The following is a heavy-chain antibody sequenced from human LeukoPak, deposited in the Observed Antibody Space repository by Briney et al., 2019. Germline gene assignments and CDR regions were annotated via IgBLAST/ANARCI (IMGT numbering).Heavy chain of an antibody. Sequence: SETLSLTCTVSGGSISTYYWSWIRQSPEKGLEWIGEINHSGSTNYNPSLKSRVIVSMDASQNHFSVNLRSVTAADRAIYYCARRRWEGFGGSFDIWGQGTTVTVSS. V-gene: IGHV4-34*01. CDR3: ARRRWEGFGGSFDI. CDR1: GGSISTYY. CDR2: INHSGST. J-gene: IGHJ3*02. D-gene: IGHD3-10*01.